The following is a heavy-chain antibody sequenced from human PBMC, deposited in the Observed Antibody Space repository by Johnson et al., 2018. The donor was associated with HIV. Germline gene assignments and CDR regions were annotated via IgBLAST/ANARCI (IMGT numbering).Heavy chain of an antibody. V-gene: IGHV3-20*04. CDR2: INWNGGST. J-gene: IGHJ3*02. D-gene: IGHD3-3*01. CDR1: GFTFDDYG. CDR3: VRGGSHITIFGVDINMGAFDI. Sequence: VQLVESGGGVVRPGGSLRLSCVASGFTFDDYGMSWVRQAPGKGLEWVSGINWNGGSTGYADSVKGRFTISRDNAKNSLYLQMNSLRAGDTAVYYCVRGGSHITIFGVDINMGAFDIWGQGTMVTVSS.